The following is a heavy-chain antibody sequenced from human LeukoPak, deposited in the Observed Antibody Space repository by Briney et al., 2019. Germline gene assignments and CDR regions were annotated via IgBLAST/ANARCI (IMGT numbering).Heavy chain of an antibody. CDR1: GGSISSYY. CDR2: IYYSGST. J-gene: IGHJ4*02. Sequence: SETLSLTCTVSGGSISSYYWSWIRQPPGKGLEWIGYIYYSGSTYYNPSLKSRVTISVDTSKNQFSLNLSSVTAADTAVYYCTRTFSGSPVDYWGQGTLVTVSS. CDR3: TRTFSGSPVDY. D-gene: IGHD1-26*01. V-gene: IGHV4-59*08.